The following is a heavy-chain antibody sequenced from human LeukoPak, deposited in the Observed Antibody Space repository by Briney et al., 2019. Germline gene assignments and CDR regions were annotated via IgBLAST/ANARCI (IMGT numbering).Heavy chain of an antibody. CDR3: ARVSAGSHKWSQKDY. CDR2: IYTSGST. J-gene: IGHJ4*02. CDR1: GGSISSYY. V-gene: IGHV4-4*07. Sequence: SETLSLTCTVSGGSISSYYWSWIRQPAGKGLEWIGRIYTSGSTNYNPSLKSRVTISVDTSKNQFSLKLSSVTAADTAVYYCARVSAGSHKWSQKDYWGQGTLVTVSS. D-gene: IGHD3-10*01.